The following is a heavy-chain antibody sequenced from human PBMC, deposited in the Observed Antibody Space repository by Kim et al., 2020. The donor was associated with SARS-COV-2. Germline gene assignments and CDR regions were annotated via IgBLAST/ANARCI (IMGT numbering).Heavy chain of an antibody. CDR1: GFTFSSYG. CDR3: AKDTGLAY. V-gene: IGHV3-30*18. Sequence: GGSLRLSCAASGFTFSSYGMHWVRQAPGKGLEWVAVISYDGSNKYYADSVKGRFTISRDNSKNTLYLQMNSLRAEDTAVYYCAKDTGLAYWGQGTLVTVSS. J-gene: IGHJ4*02. D-gene: IGHD4-17*01. CDR2: ISYDGSNK.